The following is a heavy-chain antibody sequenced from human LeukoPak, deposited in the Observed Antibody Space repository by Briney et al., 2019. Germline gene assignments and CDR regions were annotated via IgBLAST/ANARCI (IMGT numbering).Heavy chain of an antibody. CDR1: GGSISSGGYY. CDR3: ARPAESLVGDRQGAFDI. CDR2: IYYSGST. J-gene: IGHJ3*02. D-gene: IGHD1-26*01. Sequence: SETLSLTCTVSGGSISSGGYYWSWIRQHPGKGLEWIGYIYYSGSTYYNPSLKSRVTISVDTSKNQFSLKLSSVTAADTAVYYCARPAESLVGDRQGAFDIWGQGTMVTVSS. V-gene: IGHV4-31*03.